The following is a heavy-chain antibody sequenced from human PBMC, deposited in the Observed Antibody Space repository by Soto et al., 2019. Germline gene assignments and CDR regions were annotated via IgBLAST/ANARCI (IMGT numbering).Heavy chain of an antibody. D-gene: IGHD5-12*01. Sequence: SETLSLTCTVSGGSISSYYWSWIRQPPGKGLEWIGYIYYSGSTNYNPSLKSRVTISVDTSKNQFSLKLSSVTTADTAVYYCARQRRGYSGYRFDPWGQGTLVTVS. J-gene: IGHJ5*02. V-gene: IGHV4-59*08. CDR3: ARQRRGYSGYRFDP. CDR1: GGSISSYY. CDR2: IYYSGST.